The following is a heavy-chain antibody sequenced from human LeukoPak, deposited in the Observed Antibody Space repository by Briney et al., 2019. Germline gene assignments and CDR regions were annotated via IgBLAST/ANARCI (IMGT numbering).Heavy chain of an antibody. D-gene: IGHD2-2*01. V-gene: IGHV1-2*02. Sequence: ASVKVSCKASGYTFTGYYRHWVRQAPGQGREWMGWINPNSGGTNYAQKFQGRVTMTRDTSISTAYMELSRLRSDDTAVYYCARDLKSYQPAIWGQGTMVTVSS. CDR2: INPNSGGT. J-gene: IGHJ3*02. CDR1: GYTFTGYY. CDR3: ARDLKSYQPAI.